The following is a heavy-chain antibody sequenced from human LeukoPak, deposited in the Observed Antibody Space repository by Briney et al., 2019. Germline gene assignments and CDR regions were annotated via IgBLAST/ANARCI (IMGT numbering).Heavy chain of an antibody. J-gene: IGHJ4*02. CDR2: IYSGGST. CDR1: GFTVSSNY. CDR3: AREGSYMVRGVMYDY. D-gene: IGHD3-10*01. V-gene: IGHV3-53*01. Sequence: GGSLRLSCAASGFTVSSNYMSWVRQAPGKGLEWVSVIYSGGSTYYADSVKGRFTISRDNSKNTLYLQMNSLRAEDTAVYYCAREGSYMVRGVMYDYWGQGTLVTVSS.